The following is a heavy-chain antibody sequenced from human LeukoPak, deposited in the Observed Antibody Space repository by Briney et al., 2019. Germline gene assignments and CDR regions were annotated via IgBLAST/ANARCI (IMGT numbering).Heavy chain of an antibody. J-gene: IGHJ3*02. CDR3: ARRRAGPTFGGVIVGNRSLERYAFDI. CDR1: GYTFTGYD. V-gene: IGHV1-8*01. CDR2: MNPNSANT. D-gene: IGHD3-16*02. Sequence: ASVKVSCKASGYTFTGYDINWVRQATGQGLEWMRWMNPNSANTGYAQKFQGRVTMTRNTPISTAYMELSSLRSEDTAVYYCARRRAGPTFGGVIVGNRSLERYAFDIWGQGTMVTVSS.